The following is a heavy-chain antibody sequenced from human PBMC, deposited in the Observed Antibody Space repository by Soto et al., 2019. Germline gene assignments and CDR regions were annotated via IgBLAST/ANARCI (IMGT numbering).Heavy chain of an antibody. CDR1: GGTFSSYG. J-gene: IGHJ4*02. V-gene: IGHV1-69*13. D-gene: IGHD4-4*01. Sequence: SVKVSCKAAGGTFSSYGISWVRQAPGQGLEWMGGIIPMSGTSKYAQKFQGRVTITADEPTSTAYMDLSSLRSEDTAVYYCARDLTTVTMIFDYWGQGTLVTVSS. CDR2: IIPMSGTS. CDR3: ARDLTTVTMIFDY.